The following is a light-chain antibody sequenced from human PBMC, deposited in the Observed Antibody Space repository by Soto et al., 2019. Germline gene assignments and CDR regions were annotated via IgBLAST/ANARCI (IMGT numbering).Light chain of an antibody. Sequence: EIVMTQSPAPLSVSPGEGATLSFRASQSVSRYFAWYQQNPSQPPRLLIHDASNRATGIPARFSGSGSGTDLVLTISSLEPEDVAVYYCQQRSNWPIPFGQGTRLAI. CDR1: QSVSRY. V-gene: IGKV3-11*01. CDR3: QQRSNWPIP. CDR2: DAS. J-gene: IGKJ5*01.